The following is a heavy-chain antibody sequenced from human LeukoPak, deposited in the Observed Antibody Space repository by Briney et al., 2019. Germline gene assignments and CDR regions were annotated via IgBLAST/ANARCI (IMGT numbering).Heavy chain of an antibody. Sequence: SETLSLTCTVSGGSISSYYWTWIRQPPGKGLEWIGDIYITGSTNYNPYLKKRVTMSVDTSKNQFSLRLSSVTAADTAVYYCARVRIGETSYDASDVWGLGTIVTVSS. J-gene: IGHJ3*01. V-gene: IGHV4-59*13. D-gene: IGHD1-26*01. CDR1: GGSISSYY. CDR3: ARVRIGETSYDASDV. CDR2: IYITGST.